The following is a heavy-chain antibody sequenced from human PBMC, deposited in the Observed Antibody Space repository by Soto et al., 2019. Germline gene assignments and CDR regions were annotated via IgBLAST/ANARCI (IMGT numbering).Heavy chain of an antibody. CDR3: ASARYWSGGSCYSWYFDY. V-gene: IGHV1-69*06. Sequence: QVQLVQSGAEVKKPGSSVKVSCKASGGTFSSYAISWVRQAPGQGLEWMGGIIPIFGTANYAQKFQGRVTITADKSKSTAYMELSSLRSEDTAVYYCASARYWSGGSCYSWYFDYWCQGTLVTVSS. D-gene: IGHD2-15*01. CDR2: IIPIFGTA. J-gene: IGHJ4*02. CDR1: GGTFSSYA.